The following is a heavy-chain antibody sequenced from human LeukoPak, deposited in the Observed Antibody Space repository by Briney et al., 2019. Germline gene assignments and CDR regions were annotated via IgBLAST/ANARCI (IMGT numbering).Heavy chain of an antibody. J-gene: IGHJ4*02. Sequence: PSETLSLTCTVSGGSISSYYWSWIRQPPGKGLEWIGYIYYSGSTNYNPSLKSRVTISVDTSKNQFSLKLSSVTAADTAVYHCARVYGGIAAEGGFDYWGQGTLVTVSS. CDR3: ARVYGGIAAEGGFDY. D-gene: IGHD6-25*01. CDR1: GGSISSYY. CDR2: IYYSGST. V-gene: IGHV4-59*01.